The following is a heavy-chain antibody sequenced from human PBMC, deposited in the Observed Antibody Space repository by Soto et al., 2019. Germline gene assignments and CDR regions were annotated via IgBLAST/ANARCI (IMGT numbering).Heavy chain of an antibody. CDR3: ARPRGSGSYVYFDP. D-gene: IGHD3-10*01. J-gene: IGHJ5*02. V-gene: IGHV1-8*01. CDR2: MNPNSGNT. Sequence: ASVKVSCKASGYTFTSYDINWVRQATGQGLEWMGWMNPNSGNTSYAQKFQGRVTITTDTSTSTAYMELSSLRSEDTAVYYCARPRGSGSYVYFDPWGQGTLVTVSS. CDR1: GYTFTSYD.